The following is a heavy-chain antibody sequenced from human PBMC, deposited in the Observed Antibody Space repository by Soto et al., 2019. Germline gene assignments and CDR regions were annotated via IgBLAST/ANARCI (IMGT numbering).Heavy chain of an antibody. D-gene: IGHD3-9*01. Sequence: GGSLRLSCAASGFTFSSYGMHWVRQAPGKGLEWVAVIWYDGSNKYYADSVKGRFTISRDNSKNTLYLQMNSLRAEDTAVYYCARDYGVLSGYYWAWFDPWGQGTLVTVSS. CDR1: GFTFSSYG. CDR2: IWYDGSNK. V-gene: IGHV3-33*01. J-gene: IGHJ5*02. CDR3: ARDYGVLSGYYWAWFDP.